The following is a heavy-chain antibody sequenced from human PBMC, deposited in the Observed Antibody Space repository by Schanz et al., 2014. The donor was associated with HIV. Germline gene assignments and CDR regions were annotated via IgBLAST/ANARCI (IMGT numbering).Heavy chain of an antibody. Sequence: QVQLVQSGAEVKKPGSSVKVSCKASGDTFSSYSISWVRQAPGQGLEWVGMIKTSGGTTTYAQKFQGRVTLTRDTTATTVYMELSSLKSEDTAVYYCARTHYSVVSSRAMDVWGQGTTVTVSS. D-gene: IGHD2-15*01. V-gene: IGHV1-46*01. CDR3: ARTHYSVVSSRAMDV. CDR2: IKTSGGTT. CDR1: GDTFSSYS. J-gene: IGHJ6*02.